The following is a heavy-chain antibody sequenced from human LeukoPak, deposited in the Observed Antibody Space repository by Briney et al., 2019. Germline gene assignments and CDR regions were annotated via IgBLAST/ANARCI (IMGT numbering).Heavy chain of an antibody. J-gene: IGHJ4*02. CDR1: GYTFTSYG. V-gene: IGHV1-18*01. Sequence: ASVRVSCKASGYTFTSYGISWVRQAPGQGLEWMGWISAYNGNTNYAQKLQGRVTMTTDTSTSTAYMELRSLRSDDTAVYYCATRIQAMSGATSFDYWGQGTLVTVSS. CDR2: ISAYNGNT. D-gene: IGHD6-25*01. CDR3: ATRIQAMSGATSFDY.